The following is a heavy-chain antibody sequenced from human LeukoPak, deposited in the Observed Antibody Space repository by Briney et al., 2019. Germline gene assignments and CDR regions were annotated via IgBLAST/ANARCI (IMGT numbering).Heavy chain of an antibody. CDR1: GYTFTSYG. Sequence: ASVKVSCKASGYTFTSYGISWVRQAPGQGREWMGWISAYNGNTNYAQKLQGRVTMTTDTSTSTAYMELRSLRSDDTAVYYCARLCYYDSSGYHHYYYYMDVWGKGTTVTISS. D-gene: IGHD3-22*01. J-gene: IGHJ6*03. CDR2: ISAYNGNT. V-gene: IGHV1-18*01. CDR3: ARLCYYDSSGYHHYYYYMDV.